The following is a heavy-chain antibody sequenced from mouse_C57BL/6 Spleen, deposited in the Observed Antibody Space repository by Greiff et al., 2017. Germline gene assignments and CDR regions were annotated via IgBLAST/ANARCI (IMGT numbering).Heavy chain of an antibody. J-gene: IGHJ4*01. CDR3: ARSYLRYAMDY. V-gene: IGHV1-26*01. CDR1: GYTFTDYY. CDR2: INPNNGGT. D-gene: IGHD1-1*01. Sequence: EVQLQQSGPELVKPGASVKISCKASGYTFTDYYMNWVKQSHGKSLEWIGDINPNNGGTSYNQKFKGKATLTVDKSSSTAYMELRSLTSEDSAVYYCARSYLRYAMDYWGQGTSVTVSS.